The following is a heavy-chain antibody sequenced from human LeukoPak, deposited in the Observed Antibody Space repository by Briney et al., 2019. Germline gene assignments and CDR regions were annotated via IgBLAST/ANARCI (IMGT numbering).Heavy chain of an antibody. Sequence: SETLSLTCAVYGGAFSGYYWSWIRQPPGKGLEWIGEINHSGSPNYNPSLKSRVTISVDTSKNQFSLKLSSVAAADTAVYYCARGIVVVVTAIFDYWGQGTLVTVSS. J-gene: IGHJ4*02. CDR2: INHSGSP. V-gene: IGHV4-34*01. D-gene: IGHD2-15*01. CDR1: GGAFSGYY. CDR3: ARGIVVVVTAIFDY.